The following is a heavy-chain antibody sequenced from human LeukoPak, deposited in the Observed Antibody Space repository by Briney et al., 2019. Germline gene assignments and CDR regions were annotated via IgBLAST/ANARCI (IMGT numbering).Heavy chain of an antibody. J-gene: IGHJ6*02. CDR2: IIPIFGTA. D-gene: IGHD3-16*01. Sequence: SVKVSCKASGGTFSSYAISWVRQAPGQGLEWVGGIIPIFGTANYAQKFQGRVTITADESTSTAYMELSSLRSEDTAVYYCAREFPLRSGEFSPMDVWGQGTTVTVSS. CDR1: GGTFSSYA. V-gene: IGHV1-69*01. CDR3: AREFPLRSGEFSPMDV.